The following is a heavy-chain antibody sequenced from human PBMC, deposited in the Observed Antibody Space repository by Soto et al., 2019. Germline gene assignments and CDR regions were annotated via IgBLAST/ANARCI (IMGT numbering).Heavy chain of an antibody. D-gene: IGHD6-19*01. CDR2: INHSGST. Sequence: SETLSLTCAVYGGSFSGYYWSWIRQPPGKGLEWIGEINHSGSTNYNPSLKSRVTISVDTSKNQFSLKLSSVTAADTAVYYCAREVSGVYYFDYWGQGTLVTVSS. CDR3: AREVSGVYYFDY. CDR1: GGSFSGYY. V-gene: IGHV4-34*01. J-gene: IGHJ4*02.